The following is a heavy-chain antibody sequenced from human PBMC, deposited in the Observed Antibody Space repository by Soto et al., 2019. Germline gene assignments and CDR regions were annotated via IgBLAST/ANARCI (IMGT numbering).Heavy chain of an antibody. Sequence: QVQLQQWGAGLLKPSETLSLTCAVYGGSFSGYYWSWIRQPPGKGLEWIGDINHSGSTNYNPSLKSRVTISVDTSKNQFSLKLSSVTAADTAVYYCARGTIVVVPAAIPAFDIWGQGTMVTVSS. V-gene: IGHV4-34*01. CDR2: INHSGST. CDR3: ARGTIVVVPAAIPAFDI. D-gene: IGHD2-2*01. CDR1: GGSFSGYY. J-gene: IGHJ3*02.